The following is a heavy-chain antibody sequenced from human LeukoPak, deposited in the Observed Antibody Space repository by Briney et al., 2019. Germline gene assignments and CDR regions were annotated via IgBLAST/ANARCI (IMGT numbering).Heavy chain of an antibody. D-gene: IGHD2-2*01. CDR1: GFTFHGSA. J-gene: IGHJ4*02. CDR3: AKEGSVCSNGICRYFDF. Sequence: PGGSLRLSCAASGFTFHGSAMHWVRQGPGKGLEWVASINRDGSNTHYADSVKGRFTISRDNAKTSLYLGMNSLRPEDTALYYCAKEGSVCSNGICRYFDFWGQGALVTVSS. CDR2: INRDGSNT. V-gene: IGHV3-9*01.